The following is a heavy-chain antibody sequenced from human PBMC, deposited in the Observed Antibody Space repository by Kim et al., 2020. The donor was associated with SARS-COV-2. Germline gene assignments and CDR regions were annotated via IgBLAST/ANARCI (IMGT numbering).Heavy chain of an antibody. CDR3: ARGTRDGYNPYYYYGMDV. D-gene: IGHD5-12*01. CDR2: IIPIFGTA. V-gene: IGHV1-69*13. Sequence: SVKVSCKASGGTFSSYAISWVRQAPGQGLEWMGGIIPIFGTANYAQKFQGRVTITADESTSTAYMELSSLRSEDTAVYYCARGTRDGYNPYYYYGMDVWGQGTTVTVSS. CDR1: GGTFSSYA. J-gene: IGHJ6*02.